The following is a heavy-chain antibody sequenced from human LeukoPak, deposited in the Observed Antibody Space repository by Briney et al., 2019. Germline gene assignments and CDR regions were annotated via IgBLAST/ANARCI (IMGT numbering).Heavy chain of an antibody. CDR3: ARSAGSYYAPLSH. J-gene: IGHJ4*02. V-gene: IGHV3-30*04. CDR2: ISYDGSQT. D-gene: IGHD1-26*01. CDR1: GFTFSSYP. Sequence: QAGGSLRLSCAASGFTFSSYPMHWVRQAPGKGLEWVAVISYDGSQTYYADSVKGRFTISRDNSKHTLYLQMNSLRAEDTAVYYCARSAGSYYAPLSHWGQGTLVTVSS.